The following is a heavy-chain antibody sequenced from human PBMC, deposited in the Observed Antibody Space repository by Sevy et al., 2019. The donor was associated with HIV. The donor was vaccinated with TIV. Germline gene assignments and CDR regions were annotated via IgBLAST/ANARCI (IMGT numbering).Heavy chain of an antibody. CDR3: AREEGRMVRGFIISWFDP. J-gene: IGHJ5*02. Sequence: ASVKVSCKASGYTFTSYYMHWVRQAPGQGLEWMGIINPSGGSTSYAQKFQGRVTMTRDTSTSTVYMELSSLRSEDTAVYYCAREEGRMVRGFIISWFDPWGQGTLVTVSS. CDR2: INPSGGST. CDR1: GYTFTSYY. V-gene: IGHV1-46*01. D-gene: IGHD3-10*01.